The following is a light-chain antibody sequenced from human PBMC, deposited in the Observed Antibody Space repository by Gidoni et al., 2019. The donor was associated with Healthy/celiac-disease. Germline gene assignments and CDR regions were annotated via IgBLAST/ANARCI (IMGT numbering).Light chain of an antibody. V-gene: IGKV3-11*01. J-gene: IGKJ2*01. Sequence: DIVLTQSPATLSLSPGERATLSCRASQSVSSYLAWYQQKPGQAPRLLIYDASNRATGIPARFSGSGSGTDFTLTISSLEPEDFAVYYCQQRSNWPPGYTFXRXPSWRSN. CDR3: QQRSNWPPGYT. CDR2: DAS. CDR1: QSVSSY.